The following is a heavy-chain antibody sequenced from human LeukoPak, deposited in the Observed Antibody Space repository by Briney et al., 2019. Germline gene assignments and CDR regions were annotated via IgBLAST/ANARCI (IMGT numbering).Heavy chain of an antibody. V-gene: IGHV1-46*01. CDR1: GYTFTSYY. J-gene: IGHJ4*02. Sequence: ASVKVSCKASGYTFTSYYMHWVRQAPGQGLEWMGIINPSGGSASYAQKFQGRVTMTRDTSTSTVYMELSSLRSEDTAVYYCARDQSSWYYFDYWGQGTLVTVSS. CDR3: ARDQSSWYYFDY. CDR2: INPSGGSA. D-gene: IGHD6-13*01.